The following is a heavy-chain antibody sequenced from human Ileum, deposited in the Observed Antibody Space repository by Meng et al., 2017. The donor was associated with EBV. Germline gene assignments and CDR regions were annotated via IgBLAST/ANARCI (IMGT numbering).Heavy chain of an antibody. J-gene: IGHJ4*02. CDR2: INHSGST. V-gene: IGHV4-34*01. Sequence: VHLPQWGPGLLEPSEPLSLTCAVYGGSFSGYYWSWIRQPPGKGLEWIGEINHSGSTNYNPSLKSRVTISVDTSKNQFSLKLSSVTAADTAVYYCARGNKVSDRGFDYWGQGTLVTVSS. CDR3: ARGNKVSDRGFDY. D-gene: IGHD3-10*01. CDR1: GGSFSGYY.